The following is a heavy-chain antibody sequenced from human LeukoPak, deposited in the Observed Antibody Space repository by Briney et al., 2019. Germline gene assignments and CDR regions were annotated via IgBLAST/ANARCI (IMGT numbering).Heavy chain of an antibody. D-gene: IGHD2-2*01. J-gene: IGHJ3*02. V-gene: IGHV3-23*01. Sequence: GGSLRLSCAASGFTFSSYAMSWVRQAPGKGLEWVSATSGSGGSTYYADSVKGRFTISRDNSKNTLYLQMNSLRAEDTAVYYCAKDSVRYCSSTSCYFVAFDIWGQGTMVTVSS. CDR1: GFTFSSYA. CDR2: TSGSGGST. CDR3: AKDSVRYCSSTSCYFVAFDI.